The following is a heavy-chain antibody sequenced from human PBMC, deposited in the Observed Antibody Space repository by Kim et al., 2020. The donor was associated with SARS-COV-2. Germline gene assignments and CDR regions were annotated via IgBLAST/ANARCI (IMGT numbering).Heavy chain of an antibody. V-gene: IGHV4-59*08. J-gene: IGHJ4*02. CDR3: ASHGGSGSYGY. D-gene: IGHD3-10*01. Sequence: SETLSLTCTVSGGSISIYYWSWIRQPPGKGLEWIGYIYYSGSTNYNPSLKSRVTISVDTSKNQFSLKLSSVTAADTAVYYCASHGGSGSYGYWGQGTLVT. CDR2: IYYSGST. CDR1: GGSISIYY.